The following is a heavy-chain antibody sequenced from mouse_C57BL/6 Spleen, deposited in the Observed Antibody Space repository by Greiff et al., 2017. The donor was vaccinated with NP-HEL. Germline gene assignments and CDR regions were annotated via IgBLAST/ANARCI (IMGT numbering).Heavy chain of an antibody. CDR1: GYTFTSYW. Sequence: QVQLQQPGAELVMPGASVKLSCKASGYTFTSYWMHWVKQRPGQGLEWIGEIDPSDSYTNYNHKFKGKSTLTVDKSSSTAYMQLSSLTSEDSAVYYCERLGTTVVGAMDYWGKGTSVTVSS. J-gene: IGHJ4*01. CDR3: ERLGTTVVGAMDY. V-gene: IGHV1-69*01. D-gene: IGHD1-1*01. CDR2: IDPSDSYT.